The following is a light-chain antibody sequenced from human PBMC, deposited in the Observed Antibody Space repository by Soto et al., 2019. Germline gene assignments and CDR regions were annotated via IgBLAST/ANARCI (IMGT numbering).Light chain of an antibody. V-gene: IGKV3-15*01. CDR1: QRENNK. J-gene: IGKJ4*01. CDR3: QHYDEFPLP. CDR2: GAS. Sequence: ELVMTQSPATLSISAGERATLSCRASQRENNKLAWYQQRPGQAPRLLIFGASTRATGVPARFSGSGSGAEFTLTMSSLQSEDSAIYHCQHYDEFPLPFGGGTRVEI.